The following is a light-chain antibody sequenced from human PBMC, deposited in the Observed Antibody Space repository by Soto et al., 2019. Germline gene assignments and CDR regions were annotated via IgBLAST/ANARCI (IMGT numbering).Light chain of an antibody. V-gene: IGKV1-5*01. CDR2: DAS. CDR1: QGIRTY. CDR3: LQYDTYPGT. Sequence: IWMTQSPSTLSGSAGDRVTITCRASQGIRTYLAWYQQKPGKAPKMLIYDASNLESGVPSRFSGSGSGTDFTPTISSLQPEDFATYFCLQYDTYPGTFGQGTKVDIK. J-gene: IGKJ1*01.